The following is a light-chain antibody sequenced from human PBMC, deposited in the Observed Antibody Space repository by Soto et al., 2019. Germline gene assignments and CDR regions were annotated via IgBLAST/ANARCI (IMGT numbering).Light chain of an antibody. Sequence: EIVLTQSPGTLSLSPGERATLSCRASQSVSSSYLAWYQQKPGQAPRLLIYGASSGATGIPDRFSGSGSGTDFTLTISRLEPEDFAVYYCQQYGNWPRTFGQGTKVEIK. CDR3: QQYGNWPRT. CDR2: GAS. V-gene: IGKV3-20*01. CDR1: QSVSSSY. J-gene: IGKJ1*01.